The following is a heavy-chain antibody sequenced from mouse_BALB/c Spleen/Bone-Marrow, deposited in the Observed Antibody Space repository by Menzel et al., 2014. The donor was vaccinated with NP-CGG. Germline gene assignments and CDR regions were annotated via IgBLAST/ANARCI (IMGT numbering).Heavy chain of an antibody. CDR2: INPSTGYT. D-gene: IGHD2-4*01. CDR3: AGDEYDAFAY. CDR1: GYTFTSYW. J-gene: IGHJ3*01. V-gene: IGHV1-7*01. Sequence: VQLQQSGAELAKPGASVKMSCKASGYTFTSYWMHWIKQRPGQGLEWIGYINPSTGYTEYNQTFKGKATLTAVKSSTTAYMQLSSLTSEDSAVYYCAGDEYDAFAYWGQGTLVTVSA.